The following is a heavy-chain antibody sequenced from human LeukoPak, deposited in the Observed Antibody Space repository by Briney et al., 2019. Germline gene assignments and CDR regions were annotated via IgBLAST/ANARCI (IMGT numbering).Heavy chain of an antibody. CDR2: ISSSSSYI. CDR1: GFTFSSYS. Sequence: GSLRLSCAASGFTFSSYSMNWVRQAPGKGLEWVSSISSSSSYIYYADSVKGRFTISRDNAKNPLYLQMNSLRAEDTAVYYCARGGIVLMVYASHGMDVWGQGTTVTVSS. V-gene: IGHV3-21*01. J-gene: IGHJ6*02. CDR3: ARGGIVLMVYASHGMDV. D-gene: IGHD2-8*01.